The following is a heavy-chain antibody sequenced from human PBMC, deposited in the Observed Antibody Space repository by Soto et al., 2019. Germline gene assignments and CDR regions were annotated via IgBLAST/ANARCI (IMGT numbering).Heavy chain of an antibody. Sequence: ASVKVSCKASGYTFTNYATHWVRQAPGQRLEWMGWINAGNGNTKYSQKFQGRVTITRDTSASTAYMELSSLRSEDTAVYYCAREGPRPYYYYGMDVWGQGTTVTVSS. CDR2: INAGNGNT. V-gene: IGHV1-3*01. CDR3: AREGPRPYYYYGMDV. J-gene: IGHJ6*02. CDR1: GYTFTNYA.